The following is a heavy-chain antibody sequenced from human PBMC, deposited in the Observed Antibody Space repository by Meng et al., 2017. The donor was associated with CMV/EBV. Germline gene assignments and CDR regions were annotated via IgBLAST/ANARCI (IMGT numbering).Heavy chain of an antibody. CDR3: ARQHNSSSWIINWFDP. CDR2: INPNSGGT. V-gene: IGHV1-2*02. D-gene: IGHD6-13*01. Sequence: HVQRVQVGAWVKKPGASLKVSCKASGYTFTGYYMHWVRQAPGQGLEWMGWINPNSGGTNYAQKFQGRVTMTRDTSISTAYMELSRLRSDDTAVYYCARQHNSSSWIINWFDPWGQGTLVTVSS. CDR1: GYTFTGYY. J-gene: IGHJ5*02.